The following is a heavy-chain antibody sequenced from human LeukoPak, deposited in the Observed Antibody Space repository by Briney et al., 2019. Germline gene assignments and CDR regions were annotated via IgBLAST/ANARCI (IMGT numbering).Heavy chain of an antibody. Sequence: PGRSLRLSCAASGSTFSSYGMHWVRQAPGKGLEWVAFIRYDGSNKYYADSVKGRFTISRDNSKNTLYLQMNSLRAEDTAVYYCAKDRWIQLWTTYYFDYWGQGTLVTVSS. J-gene: IGHJ4*02. V-gene: IGHV3-30*02. CDR3: AKDRWIQLWTTYYFDY. D-gene: IGHD5-18*01. CDR1: GSTFSSYG. CDR2: IRYDGSNK.